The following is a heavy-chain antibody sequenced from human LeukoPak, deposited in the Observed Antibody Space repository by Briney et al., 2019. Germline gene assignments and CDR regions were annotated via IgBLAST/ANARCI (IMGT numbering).Heavy chain of an antibody. V-gene: IGHV4-39*01. J-gene: IGHJ5*02. CDR2: IHYSGST. CDR1: GGSISSSHSY. Sequence: SETLSLTCTVSGGSISSSHSYWAWIRQPPGKGLEWIGSIHYSGSTHYNPSLKSRVTISVDTSKNQFSLRLTSVTAADTAVYYCANLSYISGQVNWFDPWGQGTLVTVSS. CDR3: ANLSYISGQVNWFDP. D-gene: IGHD6-19*01.